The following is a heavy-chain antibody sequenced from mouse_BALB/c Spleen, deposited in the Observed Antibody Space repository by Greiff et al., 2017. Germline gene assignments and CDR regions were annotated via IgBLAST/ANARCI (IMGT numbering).Heavy chain of an antibody. CDR1: GFSLTSYG. CDR3: ARNWGYGNFFDY. CDR2: IWSGGST. Sequence: VQRVESGPGLVQPSQSLSITCTVSGFSLTSYGVHWVRQSPGKGLEWLGVIWSGGSTDYNAAFISRLSISKDNSKSQVFFKMNSLQADDTAIYYCARNWGYGNFFDYWGQGTTLTVSS. J-gene: IGHJ2*01. D-gene: IGHD2-1*01. V-gene: IGHV2-4-1*01.